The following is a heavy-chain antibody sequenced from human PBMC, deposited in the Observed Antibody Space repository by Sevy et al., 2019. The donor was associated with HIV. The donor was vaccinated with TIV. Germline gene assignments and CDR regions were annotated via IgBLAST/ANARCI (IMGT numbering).Heavy chain of an antibody. Sequence: GGSLRLSCAASGFTFSSYGMHWVRQAPGKGLEWVAVISYDGSNKYYADSVKGRFTISRDNSKNTQYLQMNSLRAEDTAGYYCAKDRTTGIAAAGTPFDYWGQGTLVTVSS. D-gene: IGHD6-13*01. CDR1: GFTFSSYG. V-gene: IGHV3-30*18. J-gene: IGHJ4*02. CDR3: AKDRTTGIAAAGTPFDY. CDR2: ISYDGSNK.